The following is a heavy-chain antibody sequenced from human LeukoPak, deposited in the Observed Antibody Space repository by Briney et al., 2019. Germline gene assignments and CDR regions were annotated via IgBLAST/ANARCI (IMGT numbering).Heavy chain of an antibody. Sequence: SGGSLRLSCAASGFTFSSYAMSWVRQAPGKGLEWVSAISGSGGSTYYADSVKGRFTTSRDNSKNTLYLQMNSLRAEDTAVYYCAKAGLQCLWGYWGQGTLVTVSS. CDR1: GFTFSSYA. D-gene: IGHD5-24*01. J-gene: IGHJ4*02. CDR3: AKAGLQCLWGY. CDR2: ISGSGGST. V-gene: IGHV3-23*01.